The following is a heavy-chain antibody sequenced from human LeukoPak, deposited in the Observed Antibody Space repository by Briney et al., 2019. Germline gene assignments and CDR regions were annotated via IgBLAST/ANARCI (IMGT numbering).Heavy chain of an antibody. J-gene: IGHJ4*02. V-gene: IGHV3-23*01. D-gene: IGHD3-22*01. CDR2: ISGSGGST. CDR3: ARRRPGYYYDSSGSSAPDFDY. Sequence: GGSLRLSCAASGFTFSSYAMSWVRQAPGKGLEWVSAISGSGGSTYYADSVKGRFTISRDNSKNTLYLQMNSLRAEDTAVYYCARRRPGYYYDSSGSSAPDFDYWGQGTLVTGSS. CDR1: GFTFSSYA.